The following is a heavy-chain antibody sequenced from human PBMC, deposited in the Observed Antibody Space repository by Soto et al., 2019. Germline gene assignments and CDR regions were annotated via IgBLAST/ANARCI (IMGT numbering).Heavy chain of an antibody. J-gene: IGHJ6*02. CDR3: ARGEDTAMIPYGLDV. D-gene: IGHD5-18*01. CDR2: IIPIFGTA. V-gene: IGHV1-69*13. Sequence: ASVKVSCKASGGTFSSYAINWVRQAPGQGLEWMGGIIPIFGTANYAQKFQGRVTITADESTSTAYMELSSLRSEDAAVFYCARGEDTAMIPYGLDVWGQGTTVTGSS. CDR1: GGTFSSYA.